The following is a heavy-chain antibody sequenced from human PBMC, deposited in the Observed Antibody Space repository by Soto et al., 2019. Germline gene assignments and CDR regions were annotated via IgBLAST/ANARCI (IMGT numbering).Heavy chain of an antibody. CDR3: ARGTTCSGGSCHPGMIDY. D-gene: IGHD2-15*01. V-gene: IGHV4-4*02. Sequence: PSETLSLTRAVSGGSISSSNWWSWVRQPPGKGLEWIGEIYHSGSTNYNPSLKSRVTISVDKSKNQFSLKLSSVTAADTAVYYCARGTTCSGGSCHPGMIDYWGQGTLVTVSS. CDR2: IYHSGST. J-gene: IGHJ4*02. CDR1: GGSISSSNW.